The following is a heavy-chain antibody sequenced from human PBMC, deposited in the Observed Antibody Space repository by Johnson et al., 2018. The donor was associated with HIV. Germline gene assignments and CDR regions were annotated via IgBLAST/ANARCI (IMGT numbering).Heavy chain of an antibody. J-gene: IGHJ3*02. CDR2: ISYDGSNK. D-gene: IGHD5-18*01. Sequence: QVQLVESGGGVVQPGRSLRVSCVAPGFTFNSYAMHWVRQAPGKGLEWVAVISYDGSNKYYADSVKGRFTISRDNSKNRLYLQMNSLRAEDTAVYYCAKDSERGYSYGWCGFDIWGQGTMVTVSS. CDR1: GFTFNSYA. V-gene: IGHV3-30*04. CDR3: AKDSERGYSYGWCGFDI.